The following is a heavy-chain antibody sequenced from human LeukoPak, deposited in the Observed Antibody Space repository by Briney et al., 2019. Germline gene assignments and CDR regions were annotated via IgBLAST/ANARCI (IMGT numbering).Heavy chain of an antibody. V-gene: IGHV4-4*02. Sequence: SGTLSLTCAVSGGSISSSNWWSWVRQPPGKGLEWIGEIYHSGSTNYNPSLKSRVTISVDKSKNQFSLKLSSVTAADTAVYYCARVPREMATIAALDYWGQGTLVTVSS. J-gene: IGHJ4*02. CDR2: IYHSGST. CDR3: ARVPREMATIAALDY. CDR1: GGSISSSNW. D-gene: IGHD5-24*01.